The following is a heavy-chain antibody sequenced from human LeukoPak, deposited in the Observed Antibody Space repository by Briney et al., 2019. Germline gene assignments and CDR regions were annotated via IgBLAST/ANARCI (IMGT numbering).Heavy chain of an antibody. J-gene: IGHJ1*01. CDR1: GFTFSSYG. CDR3: AKDVASITEYFQH. CDR2: IWYDGSNK. Sequence: PGGSLRLSCAASGFTFSSYGMHWVRQAPGKGLEWVAVIWYDGSNKYHADSVKGRFTISRDNSKNTLYLQMNSLRAEDTAVYYCAKDVASITEYFQHWGQGTLVTVSS. D-gene: IGHD3-10*01. V-gene: IGHV3-33*06.